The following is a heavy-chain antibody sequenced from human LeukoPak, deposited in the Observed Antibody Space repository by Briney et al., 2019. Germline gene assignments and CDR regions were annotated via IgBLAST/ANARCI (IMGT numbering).Heavy chain of an antibody. V-gene: IGHV3-23*01. CDR1: GFTFSSYA. CDR2: NSGSGGST. CDR3: ANPDIVVVPAAS. D-gene: IGHD2-2*01. Sequence: GGSLRLSCAASGFTFSSYAMSWVRQAPGKGLEWVSGNSGSGGSTSYADSVKGRFTIPRDNSKNTLYLQMNSLRAEDTAVYYCANPDIVVVPAASWGQGTLVTVSS. J-gene: IGHJ4*02.